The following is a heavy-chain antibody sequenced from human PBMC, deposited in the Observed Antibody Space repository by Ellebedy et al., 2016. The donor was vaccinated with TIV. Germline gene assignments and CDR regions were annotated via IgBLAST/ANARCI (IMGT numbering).Heavy chain of an antibody. CDR2: IDPSDSYT. Sequence: GESLKISCKGSGYSFTSYWISWVRQMPGKGLEWMGRIDPSDSYTNYSPSLQGHVTISADKSISTAYLQWSSLKASDTAMYYCARMGYYYDSSCFLLDYWGQGTLVTVSS. D-gene: IGHD3-22*01. J-gene: IGHJ4*02. CDR1: GYSFTSYW. CDR3: ARMGYYYDSSCFLLDY. V-gene: IGHV5-10-1*01.